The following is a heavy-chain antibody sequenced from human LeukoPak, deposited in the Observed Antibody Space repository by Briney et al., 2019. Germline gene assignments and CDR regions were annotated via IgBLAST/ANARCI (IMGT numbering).Heavy chain of an antibody. D-gene: IGHD3-22*01. Sequence: KPSETLSLTCTVSGGSISSGSYYWSWIRQPAGKGLEWIGRIYTSGSTNYNPSLKSRVTISVDTSKNQFSLKLSSVTAADTAVYYCARTDITMIVVASWDWYFDLWGRGTLVTVSS. CDR2: IYTSGST. V-gene: IGHV4-61*02. CDR3: ARTDITMIVVASWDWYFDL. J-gene: IGHJ2*01. CDR1: GGSISSGSYY.